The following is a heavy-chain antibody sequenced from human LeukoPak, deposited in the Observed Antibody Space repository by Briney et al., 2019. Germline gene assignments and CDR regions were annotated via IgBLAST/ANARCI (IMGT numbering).Heavy chain of an antibody. V-gene: IGHV4-59*01. J-gene: IGHJ3*02. Sequence: SETLSLTCTVSGGSISSYYWNWIRQPPGKGLEWIGYIYFSGSTNYNPSLKSRVTISVDTSKNQFSLKLSSVTTADTAVYYCARDPQDALDIWGQGTMVTVSS. CDR2: IYFSGST. CDR3: ARDPQDALDI. CDR1: GGSISSYY.